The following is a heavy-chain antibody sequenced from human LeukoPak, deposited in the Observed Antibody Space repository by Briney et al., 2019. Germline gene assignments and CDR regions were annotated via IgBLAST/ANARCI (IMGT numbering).Heavy chain of an antibody. D-gene: IGHD3-10*01. Sequence: SETLSLTCGVYGDSISGYHWTYIRQPPGKGLEWIGEINRSGSTNYNPSLKSRVTISLDTSKNQFSLKLNSVTAADTAVYYCASHYGSGTFYSPFDYWGQGTLVTVSS. V-gene: IGHV4-34*01. CDR3: ASHYGSGTFYSPFDY. J-gene: IGHJ4*02. CDR2: INRSGST. CDR1: GDSISGYH.